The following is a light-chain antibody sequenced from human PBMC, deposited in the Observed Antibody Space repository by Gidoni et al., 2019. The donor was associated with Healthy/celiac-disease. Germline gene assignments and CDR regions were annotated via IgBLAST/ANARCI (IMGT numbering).Light chain of an antibody. CDR3: SSYTSSIPYV. J-gene: IGLJ1*01. V-gene: IGLV2-14*01. CDR2: DVS. CDR1: SSDVGGYNY. Sequence: QSALTQPASVSGSPGQSITISCTGTSSDVGGYNYVSWYQPHPGKAPKLMIYDVSNRPSGVSNRFSGSKSGNTASLTISGLQAEDEADYYCSSYTSSIPYVFGTGTKVTVL.